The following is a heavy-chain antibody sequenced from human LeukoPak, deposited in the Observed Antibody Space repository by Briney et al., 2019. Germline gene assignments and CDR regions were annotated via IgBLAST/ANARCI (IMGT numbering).Heavy chain of an antibody. D-gene: IGHD2-15*01. Sequence: SETPALTCTVSGGSISSSSYYWGWIRQPPGKGLEWIGSIYYSGSTYYNPSLKSRVTISVDTSKNQFSLKLSSVTAADTAVYYCARADIVVVVAAWAYFDYWGQGTLVTVSS. V-gene: IGHV4-39*01. J-gene: IGHJ4*02. CDR2: IYYSGST. CDR3: ARADIVVVVAAWAYFDY. CDR1: GGSISSSSYY.